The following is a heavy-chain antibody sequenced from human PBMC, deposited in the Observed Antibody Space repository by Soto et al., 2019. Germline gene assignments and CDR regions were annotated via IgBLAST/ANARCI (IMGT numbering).Heavy chain of an antibody. V-gene: IGHV1-3*01. Sequence: ASVKVSCKASGYTFTSYAMHWVRQAPGQRLEWMGWINAGNGNTKYSQKFQGRVTITRDTSASTAYMELSSLRSEDTAVYYCAMAAGGYSYGYGYYYYGMDVWGQGTTFTVSS. D-gene: IGHD5-18*01. CDR3: AMAAGGYSYGYGYYYYGMDV. CDR2: INAGNGNT. CDR1: GYTFTSYA. J-gene: IGHJ6*02.